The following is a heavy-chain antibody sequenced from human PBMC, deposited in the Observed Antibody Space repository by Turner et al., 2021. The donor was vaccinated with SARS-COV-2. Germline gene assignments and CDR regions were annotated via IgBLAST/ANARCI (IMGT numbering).Heavy chain of an antibody. CDR2: IYYSGST. Sequence: SLTCTVSGGSISSYYWSWIRQPPGKGLEWIGYIYYSGSTNYNPSLKSRVTISVDTCKNQFSLKLSSVTAADTAVYYCARVVPIGVYGSGSYDHGMDVWGQGTTVTVSS. CDR3: ARVVPIGVYGSGSYDHGMDV. D-gene: IGHD3-10*01. CDR1: GGSISSYY. J-gene: IGHJ6*02. V-gene: IGHV4-59*01.